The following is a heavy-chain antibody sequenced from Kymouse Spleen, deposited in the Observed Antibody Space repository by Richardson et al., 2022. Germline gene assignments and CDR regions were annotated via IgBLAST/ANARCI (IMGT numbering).Heavy chain of an antibody. CDR2: INHSGST. V-gene: IGHV4-34*01. J-gene: IGHJ1*01. Sequence: QVQLQQWGAGLLKPSETLSLTCAVYGGSFSGYYWSWIRQPPGKGLEWIGEINHSGSTNYNPSLKSRVTISVDTSKNQFSLKLSSVTAADTAVYYCARGEVQQQPYGYFQHWGQGTLVTVSS. CDR1: GGSFSGYY. D-gene: IGHD6-13*01. CDR3: ARGEVQQQPYGYFQH.